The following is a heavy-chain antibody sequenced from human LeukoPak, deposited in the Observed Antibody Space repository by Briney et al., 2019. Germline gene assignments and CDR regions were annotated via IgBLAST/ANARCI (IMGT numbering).Heavy chain of an antibody. V-gene: IGHV3-7*01. CDR2: INTDGKGK. J-gene: IGHJ4*02. D-gene: IGHD1-26*01. CDR1: GFSVSRYW. Sequence: GGSLRLSWAASGFSVSRYWMGWVRQAAGKGPEYVANINTDGKGKYYGASGKGRVTIPRHNPKNSLYLQMNSLRAEDTAVYYCARGRRGQFDYWGEGTLVTVSS. CDR3: ARGRRGQFDY.